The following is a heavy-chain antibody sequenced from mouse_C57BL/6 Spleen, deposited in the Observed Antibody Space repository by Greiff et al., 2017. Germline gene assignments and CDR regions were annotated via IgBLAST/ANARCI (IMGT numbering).Heavy chain of an antibody. D-gene: IGHD4-1*01. CDR2: ISSGGDYI. CDR1: GFTFSSYA. CDR3: TRELGRVFAY. Sequence: EVKLEESGEGLVKPGGSLKLSCAASGFTFSSYAMSWVRQTPEKRLEWVAYISSGGDYIYYADTVKGRFTISRDNARNTLYLQMSSLKSEDTAMYYCTRELGRVFAYWGQGTLVTVSA. J-gene: IGHJ3*01. V-gene: IGHV5-9-1*02.